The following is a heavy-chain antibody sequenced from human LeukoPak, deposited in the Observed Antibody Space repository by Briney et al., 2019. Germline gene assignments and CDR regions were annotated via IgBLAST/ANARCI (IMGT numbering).Heavy chain of an antibody. V-gene: IGHV1-69*05. D-gene: IGHD6-19*01. Sequence: ASVKVSCKASGGTFSSYAISWVRQAPGQGLEWMGGIIPIFGTANYAQKFQGRVTITTDESTSTAYMELSSLRSEDTAVYYCARELRGYSSGWLLYYFDYWGQGTLVTVSS. CDR2: IIPIFGTA. CDR3: ARELRGYSSGWLLYYFDY. J-gene: IGHJ4*02. CDR1: GGTFSSYA.